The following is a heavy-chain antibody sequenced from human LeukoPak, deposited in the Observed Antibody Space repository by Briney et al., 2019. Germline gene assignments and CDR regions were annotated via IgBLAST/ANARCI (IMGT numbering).Heavy chain of an antibody. CDR2: IYYSGST. CDR1: GGSISSGGYY. V-gene: IGHV4-31*03. J-gene: IGHJ4*02. D-gene: IGHD3-22*01. Sequence: PSETLSLTCTVSGGSISSGGYYWSWISQHPGKGLEWIGYIYYSGSTYYNPSLKSRVTISVDTSKNQFSLKLSSVTAADTAVYYCASSPYDSSGYLDYWGQGTLVTVSS. CDR3: ASSPYDSSGYLDY.